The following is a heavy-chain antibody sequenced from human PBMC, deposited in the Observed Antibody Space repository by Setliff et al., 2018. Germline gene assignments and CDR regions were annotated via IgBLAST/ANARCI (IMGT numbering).Heavy chain of an antibody. V-gene: IGHV3-23*01. CDR3: VTDPPFSGWSFDS. CDR1: GFTFSSYA. J-gene: IGHJ4*02. Sequence: AGGSLRLSCAASGFTFSSYAMTWVRQAPGKGLEWVSGISGYGSRTYYADSVKGRFTISRDNSQNMMYLQMNSLRAEDTAMYYCVTDPPFSGWSFDSWGQGALVTVSS. CDR2: ISGYGSRT. D-gene: IGHD6-19*01.